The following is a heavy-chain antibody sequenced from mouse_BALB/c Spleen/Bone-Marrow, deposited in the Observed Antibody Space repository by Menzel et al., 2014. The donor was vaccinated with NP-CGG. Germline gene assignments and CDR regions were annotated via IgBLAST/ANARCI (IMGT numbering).Heavy chain of an antibody. CDR2: ISSGGGYT. CDR1: GFTFSTYG. CDR3: TRQRNWDHYAMDY. D-gene: IGHD4-1*01. Sequence: EVKLMESGGDLVKPGGSLKLSCAASGFTFSTYGMSWVRQTPDKRLEWVATISSGGGYTYYPDSVKGRFTISRDNANNTLYLQMCSLKSEDTAMYYCTRQRNWDHYAMDYWGQGTSVTVSS. V-gene: IGHV5-6*01. J-gene: IGHJ4*01.